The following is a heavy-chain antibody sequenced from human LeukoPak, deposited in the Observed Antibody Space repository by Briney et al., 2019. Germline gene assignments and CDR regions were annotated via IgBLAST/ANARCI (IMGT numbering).Heavy chain of an antibody. V-gene: IGHV4-38-2*02. J-gene: IGHJ4*02. CDR1: GYSISSGYY. CDR2: IFHSGKT. Sequence: SETLPLTCTVSGYSISSGYYWGWLRQPPGKGLEWIGSIFHSGKTYYNPSLKSRVTISVATSKNQFSLKLSSVTAADTAVYYCARSKGDYSNYLPPRNFDYWGQGTLVTVSS. CDR3: ARSKGDYSNYLPPRNFDY. D-gene: IGHD4-11*01.